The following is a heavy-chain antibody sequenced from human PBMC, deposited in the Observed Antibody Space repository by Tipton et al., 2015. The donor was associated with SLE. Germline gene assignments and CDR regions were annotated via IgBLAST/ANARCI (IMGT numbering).Heavy chain of an antibody. V-gene: IGHV3-48*04. CDR3: ARENPLGGMDV. D-gene: IGHD1-14*01. Sequence: SLRLSCAASGFTFSNSWMNWVRQAPGKGLEWVSYISSGSSSRNYADSVKGRFTISRDNAKNSLYVQMNSLRADDTAVYYCARENPLGGMDVWGQGTTVTVSS. CDR1: GFTFSNSW. J-gene: IGHJ6*02. CDR2: ISSGSSSR.